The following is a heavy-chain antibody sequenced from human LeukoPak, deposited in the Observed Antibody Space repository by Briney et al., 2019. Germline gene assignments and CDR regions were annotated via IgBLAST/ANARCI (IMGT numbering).Heavy chain of an antibody. V-gene: IGHV4-61*01. CDR1: GGSVSSGSYY. CDR2: IYYSGST. Sequence: SSETLSLTCTVSGGSVSSGSYYWSWIRQPPGKGLEWIGYIYYSGSTNYNPSLKSRVTISVDTSKNQFSLKLSSVTAADTAVYYCARKAASNWYFDLWGRGTLVTVSS. CDR3: ARKAASNWYFDL. D-gene: IGHD6-13*01. J-gene: IGHJ2*01.